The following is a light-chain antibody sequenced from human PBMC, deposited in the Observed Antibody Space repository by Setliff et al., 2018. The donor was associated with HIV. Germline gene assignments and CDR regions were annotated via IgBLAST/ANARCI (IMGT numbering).Light chain of an antibody. CDR2: EVS. Sequence: QSVLTQSPSASGSPGQSVTISCTGTSSDVGGYNYVSWHQQHPGKAPKVIIYEVSKRPSGVPDRFSGSKSGNTASLTVSGLQAEDEADYYCSSYAGSSYGVGRGTKV. V-gene: IGLV2-8*01. J-gene: IGLJ1*01. CDR1: SSDVGGYNY. CDR3: SSYAGSSYG.